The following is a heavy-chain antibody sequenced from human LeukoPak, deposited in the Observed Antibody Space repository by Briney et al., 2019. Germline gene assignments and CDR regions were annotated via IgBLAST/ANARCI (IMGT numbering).Heavy chain of an antibody. Sequence: PSETLSLTCTVSGYSISSDHYWSWIRQPAGKGLEWIGRIYTSGSTNYNPSLKSRVTMSVDTSKNQFSLKLSSVTAADTAVYYCARVSTHSSGYYYSGIHPWGQGTLVTVSS. CDR1: GYSISSDHY. D-gene: IGHD3-22*01. V-gene: IGHV4-4*07. CDR3: ARVSTHSSGYYYSGIHP. J-gene: IGHJ5*02. CDR2: IYTSGST.